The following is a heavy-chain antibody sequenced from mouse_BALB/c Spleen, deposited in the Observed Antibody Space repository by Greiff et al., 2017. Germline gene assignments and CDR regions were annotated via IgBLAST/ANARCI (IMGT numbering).Heavy chain of an antibody. J-gene: IGHJ4*01. CDR3: ARSYASLAMDY. CDR2: ISSGSSTI. CDR1: GFTFSSFG. Sequence: EVMLVESGGGLVQPGGSRKLSCAASGFTFSSFGMHWVRQAPEKGLEWVAYISSGSSTIYYADTVKGRFTISRDNPKNTLFLQMTSLRSEDTAMYYCARSYASLAMDYWGQGTSVTVSS. V-gene: IGHV5-17*02. D-gene: IGHD6-1*01.